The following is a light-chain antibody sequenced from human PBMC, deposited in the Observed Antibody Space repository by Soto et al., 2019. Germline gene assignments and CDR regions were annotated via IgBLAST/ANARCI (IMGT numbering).Light chain of an antibody. V-gene: IGKV3D-20*01. CDR2: DAS. J-gene: IGKJ5*01. CDR1: QRVSSNY. Sequence: IVMTQSPGTLSLSPGERATLSCVASQRVSSNYLAGYQQKPGLAPRLVIYDASNRATGIPDRFSGSGSGTDFTLTISRLEPEDFAVYYCQQYGSSHTFGQGTRLEI. CDR3: QQYGSSHT.